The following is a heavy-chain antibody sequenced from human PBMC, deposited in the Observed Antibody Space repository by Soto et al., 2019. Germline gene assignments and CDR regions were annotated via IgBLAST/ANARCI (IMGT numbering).Heavy chain of an antibody. CDR2: ISYDGSNK. Sequence: GGSLRLSCAASGFTFSSYAMHWVRQAPGKGLEWVAVISYDGSNKYYADSVKGRFTISRDNSKNTLYLQMNSLRAEDTAVYYCARVIFGEASPVGSNWFDPWGQGTLVTVSS. V-gene: IGHV3-30-3*01. CDR3: ARVIFGEASPVGSNWFDP. CDR1: GFTFSSYA. J-gene: IGHJ5*02. D-gene: IGHD3-10*01.